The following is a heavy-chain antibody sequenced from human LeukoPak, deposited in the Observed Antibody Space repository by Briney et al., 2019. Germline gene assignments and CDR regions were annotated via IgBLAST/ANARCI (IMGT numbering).Heavy chain of an antibody. J-gene: IGHJ4*02. Sequence: ASVKVSCKASGYTFTGYYMHWVRQAPGQGLEWMGWINPNSGGTNYAQKFQGRVTMTRDTSISTAYMELSRLRSDDTAVYYCARDRSYDSSGYPTNNDYWGQGTLVTVSS. V-gene: IGHV1-2*02. CDR3: ARDRSYDSSGYPTNNDY. CDR1: GYTFTGYY. D-gene: IGHD3-22*01. CDR2: INPNSGGT.